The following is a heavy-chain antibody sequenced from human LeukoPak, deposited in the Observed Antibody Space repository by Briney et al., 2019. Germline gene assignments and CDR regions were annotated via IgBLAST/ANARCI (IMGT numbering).Heavy chain of an antibody. J-gene: IGHJ6*03. D-gene: IGHD2-21*02. V-gene: IGHV3-53*01. Sequence: PGGSLRLSCAASEFSVSGNYMSWVRQSPGKGLEWVSAIYLTGTTHYADSVKGRFTISRDNSKNALNLQMNSLRVEDTAVYYCAAAYCGGDCYSDNHYYFMDLWGRGTTVTVSS. CDR2: IYLTGTT. CDR3: AAAYCGGDCYSDNHYYFMDL. CDR1: EFSVSGNY.